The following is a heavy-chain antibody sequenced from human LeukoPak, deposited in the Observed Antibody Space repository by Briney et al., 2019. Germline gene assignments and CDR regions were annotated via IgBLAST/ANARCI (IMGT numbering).Heavy chain of an antibody. CDR1: GFSLSTSGMC. J-gene: IGHJ4*02. CDR2: INWDDDK. Sequence: SGPTLVNPTQTLTLTCTFSGFSLSTSGMCVSWIRQPPGKALEWLARINWDDDKYYSTSLKTRLTISKDTSKNQVVLTMTNVDPVDTATYYCARGGTGHLNYWGQGTLVTVSS. CDR3: ARGGTGHLNY. D-gene: IGHD3/OR15-3a*01. V-gene: IGHV2-70*11.